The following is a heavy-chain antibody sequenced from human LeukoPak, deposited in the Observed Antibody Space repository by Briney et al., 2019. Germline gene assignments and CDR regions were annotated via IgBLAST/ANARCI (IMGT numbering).Heavy chain of an antibody. CDR3: AGGTGATKLN. Sequence: PGGSLRLSCAASGFTFSSYWMHWVRQAPGKGLEWVSSISSGSSYIYYADSVKGRFTISRDNAKNSLYLQMNSLRAEDTAVYYCAGGTGATKLNWGQGTLVTVSS. V-gene: IGHV3-21*01. CDR2: ISSGSSYI. CDR1: GFTFSSYW. D-gene: IGHD5-12*01. J-gene: IGHJ4*02.